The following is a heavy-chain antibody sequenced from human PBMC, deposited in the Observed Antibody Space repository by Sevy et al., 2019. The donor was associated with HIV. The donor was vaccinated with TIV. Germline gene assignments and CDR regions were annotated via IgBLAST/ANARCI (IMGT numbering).Heavy chain of an antibody. V-gene: IGHV3-53*01. CDR3: ARDWVYYGSGTYYNVF. J-gene: IGHJ4*02. Sequence: GGSLRLSCVASGFTVSSNYMSWVRQAPGKGLEWASVIYSGGSRYYADSVKGRFTVSRDDSKNTLYLQMNSLRAEDTAVYYCARDWVYYGSGTYYNVFWGQGTLVTVSS. D-gene: IGHD3-10*01. CDR2: IYSGGSR. CDR1: GFTVSSNY.